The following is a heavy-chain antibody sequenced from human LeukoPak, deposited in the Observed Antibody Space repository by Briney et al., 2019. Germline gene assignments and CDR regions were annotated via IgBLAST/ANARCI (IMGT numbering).Heavy chain of an antibody. CDR2: INSDGSAT. Sequence: GGSLRLSCAASGFSFRSYWMHWVRQVPGKGLVWVSRINSDGSATNNADSVKGRFTISRDNARNTLYLQINSLRAEDTAVYYCARESYGGFDYWGQGTLVTVPS. D-gene: IGHD4/OR15-4a*01. CDR3: ARESYGGFDY. J-gene: IGHJ4*02. V-gene: IGHV3-74*01. CDR1: GFSFRSYW.